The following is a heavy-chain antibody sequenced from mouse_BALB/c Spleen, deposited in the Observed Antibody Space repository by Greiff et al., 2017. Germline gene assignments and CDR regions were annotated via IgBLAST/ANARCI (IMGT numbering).Heavy chain of an antibody. D-gene: IGHD1-1*01. Sequence: EVMLVESGGGLVQPKGSLKLPCAASGFTFNTYAMNWVRQAPGKGLEWVARIRSKSNNYATYYADSVKDRFTISRDDSQSMLYLQMNNLKTEDTAMYYCVRQRVYYWDFDYWGQGTTLTVSS. J-gene: IGHJ2*01. CDR3: VRQRVYYWDFDY. CDR2: IRSKSNNYAT. CDR1: GFTFNTYA. V-gene: IGHV10-1*02.